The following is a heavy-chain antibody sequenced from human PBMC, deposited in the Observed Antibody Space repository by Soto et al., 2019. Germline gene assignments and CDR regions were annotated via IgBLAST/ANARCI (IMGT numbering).Heavy chain of an antibody. CDR1: GGSIGTYY. J-gene: IGHJ5*02. CDR3: ARAYCSGGSCYAWSNWFDP. V-gene: IGHV4-59*01. Sequence: SETLSLTCTVSGGSIGTYYWSWIRQPPGKGLEWIGYIYYSGSTEYNPSLKSRVTISVDTSKNQFSLKLSSVTAADTAVYYCARAYCSGGSCYAWSNWFDPWGQGTLVTVSS. CDR2: IYYSGST. D-gene: IGHD2-15*01.